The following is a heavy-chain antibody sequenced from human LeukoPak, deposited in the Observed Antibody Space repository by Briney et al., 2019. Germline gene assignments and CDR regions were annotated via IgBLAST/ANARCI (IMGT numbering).Heavy chain of an antibody. CDR3: ATNGTQLWLFGY. V-gene: IGHV1-69*13. D-gene: IGHD5-18*01. Sequence: ASVKVSCKASGGTFNSYAISWVRQAPGQGLEWMGGIIPIFGTANYAQKFQGRVTITADESTSTAYMELSSLRSEDTAVYYCATNGTQLWLFGYWGQGTLVTVSS. CDR1: GGTFNSYA. CDR2: IIPIFGTA. J-gene: IGHJ4*02.